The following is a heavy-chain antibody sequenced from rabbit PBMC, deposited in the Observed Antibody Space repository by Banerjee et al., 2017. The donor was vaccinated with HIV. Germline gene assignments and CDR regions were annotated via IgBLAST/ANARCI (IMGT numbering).Heavy chain of an antibody. Sequence: QSMEESGGDLVKPGASLTLTWTASGCSFGQDLCRARPAPGKGLGWIGCIDTRYGNTYYASWSKGRFTISETSSTTVTLQRTSLPAADTATYFCARAPSSSGWAFNLWGPGTLVTVS. CDR3: ARAPSSSGWAFNL. CDR2: IDTRYGNT. D-gene: IGHD4-1*01. J-gene: IGHJ4*01. V-gene: IGHV1S40*01. CDR1: GCSFGQD.